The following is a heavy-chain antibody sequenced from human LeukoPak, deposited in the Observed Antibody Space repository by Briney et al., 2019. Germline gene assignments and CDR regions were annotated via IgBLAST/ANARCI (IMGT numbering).Heavy chain of an antibody. CDR3: ARGPFHYGNYVFDY. D-gene: IGHD1-7*01. CDR2: IYYSGST. CDR1: GYSISSGYY. V-gene: IGHV4-38-2*02. J-gene: IGHJ4*02. Sequence: SETLSLTCTVSGYSISSGYYWGWIRPPPGKGLEWIGSIYYSGSTYYNPSLKSRVTISVDTSKNQFSLKLSSVTAADTAVYYCARGPFHYGNYVFDYWGQGTLVTVSS.